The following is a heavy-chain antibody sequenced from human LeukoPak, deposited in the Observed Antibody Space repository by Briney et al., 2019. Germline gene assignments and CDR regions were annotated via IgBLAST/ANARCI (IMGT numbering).Heavy chain of an antibody. CDR3: ARVDSGYCSSTSCYRLYYYYYYYMDV. V-gene: IGHV4-34*01. J-gene: IGHJ6*03. D-gene: IGHD2-2*02. CDR1: GGSFSGYY. CDR2: INHSGST. Sequence: PSETPSLTCAVYGGSFSGYYWSWIRQPPGKGLEWIGEINHSGSTNYNPSLKSRVTISVDTSKNQFSLKLSSVTAADTAVYYCARVDSGYCSSTSCYRLYYYYYYYMDVWGKGTTVTVSS.